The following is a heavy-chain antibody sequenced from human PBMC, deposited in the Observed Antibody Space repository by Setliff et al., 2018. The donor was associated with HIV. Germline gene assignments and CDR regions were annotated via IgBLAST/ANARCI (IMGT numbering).Heavy chain of an antibody. Sequence: EPLSLTCTVSGGSIRSTSYYWGWIRQPPGKGLEWIGSIYYSGSTYYNPSLKSRVTISVDLSRKQISLKLSSVTAADTAIYYCAIRSRLGGSSNYFDSWGQGALVTVSS. CDR1: GGSIRSTSYY. V-gene: IGHV4-39*07. CDR2: IYYSGST. D-gene: IGHD1-26*01. J-gene: IGHJ4*02. CDR3: AIRSRLGGSSNYFDS.